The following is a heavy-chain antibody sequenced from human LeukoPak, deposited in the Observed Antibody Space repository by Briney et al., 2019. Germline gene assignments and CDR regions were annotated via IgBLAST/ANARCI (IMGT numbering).Heavy chain of an antibody. J-gene: IGHJ4*02. CDR1: GFTFTTYG. V-gene: IGHV3-30*02. D-gene: IGHD6-19*01. Sequence: PGGSLRLSCVASGFTFTTYGIHWVRQAPGKGLEWVAFIRSDGSNTYYANSVKGRFTIPRDNSKKTLYLQMNSLGTEDTATYYCAKDRYSSVWTFDYWGQGTLVTVSS. CDR3: AKDRYSSVWTFDY. CDR2: IRSDGSNT.